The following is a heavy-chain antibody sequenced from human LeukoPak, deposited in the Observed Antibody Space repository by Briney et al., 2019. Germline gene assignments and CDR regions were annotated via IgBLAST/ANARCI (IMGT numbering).Heavy chain of an antibody. V-gene: IGHV4-34*01. D-gene: IGHD3-10*01. CDR2: IYYSGST. CDR3: ARTRYYYNSRSYGAPYYFDY. Sequence: SETLSLTCAVYGGSFSGYYWSWIRQPPGKGLEWIGSIYYSGSTYYNPSLKSRVTISVDTSKNQFSLKLSSVAAADTAVYYCARTRYYYNSRSYGAPYYFDYWGQGTLVTVSS. J-gene: IGHJ4*02. CDR1: GGSFSGYY.